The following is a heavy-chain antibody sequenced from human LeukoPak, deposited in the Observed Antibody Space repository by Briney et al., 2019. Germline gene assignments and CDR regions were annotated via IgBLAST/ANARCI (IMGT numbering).Heavy chain of an antibody. CDR3: ARDYYGSGSSSEIYYYYGMDV. CDR1: GGSISSGDYY. D-gene: IGHD3-10*01. CDR2: IYYSGST. V-gene: IGHV4-30-4*01. Sequence: SETLSLTCTVSGGSISSGDYYWSWIRQPPGKGLEWLGYIYYSGSTYYNPSLKSRVTISVHTSKNQFSLKLSSVTAADTAVYYCARDYYGSGSSSEIYYYYGMDVWGKGTTVTVSS. J-gene: IGHJ6*04.